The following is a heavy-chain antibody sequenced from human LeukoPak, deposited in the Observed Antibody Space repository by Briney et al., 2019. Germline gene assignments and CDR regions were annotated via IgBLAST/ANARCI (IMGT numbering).Heavy chain of an antibody. CDR2: ISSNGGNI. D-gene: IGHD3-3*01. CDR3: ARGLRYTILGGDYY. J-gene: IGHJ4*02. Sequence: GRSLRLSCAASGFTFSSYDMKWVRQAPGKGLEWVSHISSNGGNIGYADSVKGRFTSSRDNAKNSLYLQMNSLRAEDTAVYYCARGLRYTILGGDYYWGQGTLVTVSS. V-gene: IGHV3-48*03. CDR1: GFTFSSYD.